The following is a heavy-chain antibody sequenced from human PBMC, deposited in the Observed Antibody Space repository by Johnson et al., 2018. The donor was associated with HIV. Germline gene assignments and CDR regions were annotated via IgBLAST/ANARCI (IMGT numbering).Heavy chain of an antibody. CDR3: AREQELIGERAFDI. CDR1: GFTFSSYA. Sequence: VQLVESGGGLVQPGGSLRLSCAASGFTFSSYAMSWVRQAPGKGLEWVSRMNGDGKSTTYADSVKGRFTISRDNAKNTLYLQMNSLRAEDTAVYYCAREQELIGERAFDIWGQGTMVTVSS. D-gene: IGHD6-13*01. V-gene: IGHV3-74*01. J-gene: IGHJ3*02. CDR2: MNGDGKST.